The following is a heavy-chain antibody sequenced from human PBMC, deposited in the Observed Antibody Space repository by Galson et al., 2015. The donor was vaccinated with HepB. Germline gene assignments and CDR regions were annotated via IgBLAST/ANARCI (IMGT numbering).Heavy chain of an antibody. CDR1: GFAFDTHA. CDR2: ISGNGDST. CDR3: AKGYGLFDS. Sequence: SLRLSCAASGFAFDTHAMSWVRQAPGRGLEWISGISGNGDSTSYADSVKGRFTVSRDKSNNMLYMQMNSLRAEDAGLYFCAKGYGLFDSWGQGILVTVSS. D-gene: IGHD5-18*01. V-gene: IGHV3-23*01. J-gene: IGHJ5*01.